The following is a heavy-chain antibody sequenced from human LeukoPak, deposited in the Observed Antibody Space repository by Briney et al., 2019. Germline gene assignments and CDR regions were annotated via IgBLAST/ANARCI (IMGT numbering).Heavy chain of an antibody. CDR3: ARGFVVVPAAMNY. J-gene: IGHJ4*02. D-gene: IGHD2-2*01. V-gene: IGHV4-59*08. Sequence: SETLSLTCTVSGGSISSYYWSWIRQPPGKGLEWIGYIYYSGSTNYNPSLKSRVTISVDTSKNQFSLKLSSVTAADAAVYYCARGFVVVPAAMNYWGQGTLVTVSS. CDR2: IYYSGST. CDR1: GGSISSYY.